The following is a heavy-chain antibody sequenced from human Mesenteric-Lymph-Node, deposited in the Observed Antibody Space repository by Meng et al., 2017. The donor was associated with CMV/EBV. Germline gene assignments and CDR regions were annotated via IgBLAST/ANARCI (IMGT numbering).Heavy chain of an antibody. J-gene: IGHJ5*02. Sequence: GSLRPSCPVSGYSMYSGYYWDWIRQAPGKGLEWIGGIYHNGNTYYNPSLKSRVAISVDTSRNQFSLKLSSMTYADTAVYYCVRDKGFYDSSGYRRPNWFDPWGQGTLVTVSS. CDR2: IYHNGNT. V-gene: IGHV4-38-2*02. D-gene: IGHD3-22*01. CDR3: VRDKGFYDSSGYRRPNWFDP. CDR1: GYSMYSGYY.